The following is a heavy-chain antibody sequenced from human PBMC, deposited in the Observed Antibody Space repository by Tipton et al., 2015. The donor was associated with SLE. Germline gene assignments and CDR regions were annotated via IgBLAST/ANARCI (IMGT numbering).Heavy chain of an antibody. D-gene: IGHD3-3*01. CDR3: ARRRDFWSGGEFYYGLDV. J-gene: IGHJ6*02. CDR2: IYHSGST. V-gene: IGHV4-38-2*01. CDR1: GYSISSGYY. Sequence: TLSLTCAVSGYSISSGYYWGWIRQPPGKGLEWIGSIYHSGSTYYNPSLKSRVTISVDTSKNQFSLKLSSVTAADTAVYYCARRRDFWSGGEFYYGLDVWGQGTTVSISS.